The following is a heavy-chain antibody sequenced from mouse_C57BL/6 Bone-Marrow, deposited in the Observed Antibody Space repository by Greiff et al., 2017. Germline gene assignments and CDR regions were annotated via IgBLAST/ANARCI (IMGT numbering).Heavy chain of an antibody. CDR2: ISPGGGST. V-gene: IGHV1-9*01. CDR1: GYTFTGYW. D-gene: IGHD1-1*01. Sequence: QVQLQQSGAELMKPGASVKLSCKATGYTFTGYWMEWVKQRPGQGLEWIGEISPGGGSTNYTEKFKGKATFTAATSSNTAYLQLSSLTTEDSAIYYYAIAYHYYSCSWYFDFWGKGTTLTVSS. CDR3: AIAYHYYSCSWYFDF. J-gene: IGHJ1*03.